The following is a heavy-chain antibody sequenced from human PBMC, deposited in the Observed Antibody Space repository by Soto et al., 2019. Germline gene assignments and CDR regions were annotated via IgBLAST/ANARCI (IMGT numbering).Heavy chain of an antibody. CDR2: IYYNGTT. Sequence: GGSLRLSCAASGFTFSSYSMNWVRQAPGKGLEWVSAIYYNGTTYYADSVKGRFTISRDTSKNTLSLQMDSLRVEDTAVYYCVRPLSSGRNYGKDVWGQGTTVTVSS. CDR1: GFTFSSYS. D-gene: IGHD3-10*01. V-gene: IGHV3-53*01. CDR3: VRPLSSGRNYGKDV. J-gene: IGHJ6*02.